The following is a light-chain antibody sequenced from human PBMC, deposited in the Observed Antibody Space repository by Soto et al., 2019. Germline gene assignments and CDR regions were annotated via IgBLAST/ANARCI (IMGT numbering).Light chain of an antibody. CDR2: NRN. CDR3: ATWDDSLSGPV. Sequence: QSVLTQPPSASGTPGQRVTISCSGSSSNIGSNDAYWYQQLPGTAPKLLIYNRNQRPSGVPDRFSGSKSGTSASLAINGLRSEDEADYYCATWDDSLSGPVFGGGTKLTVL. J-gene: IGLJ2*01. V-gene: IGLV1-47*02. CDR1: SSNIGSND.